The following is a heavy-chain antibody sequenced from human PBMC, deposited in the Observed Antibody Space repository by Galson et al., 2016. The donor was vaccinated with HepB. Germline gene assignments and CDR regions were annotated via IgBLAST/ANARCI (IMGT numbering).Heavy chain of an antibody. CDR1: GFTFDDYA. Sequence: SLRLSCAASGFTFDDYAMHWVRQAPGKGLEWVSSIIWNSLSINYADSVKGRFTISRDNDKKFLYLQMNSLRAEDTAVYYCAKDGLWGSGTSSPGDYFDYWGQGTLVTVSS. CDR3: AKDGLWGSGTSSPGDYFDY. V-gene: IGHV3-9*01. D-gene: IGHD3-10*01. CDR2: IIWNSLSI. J-gene: IGHJ4*02.